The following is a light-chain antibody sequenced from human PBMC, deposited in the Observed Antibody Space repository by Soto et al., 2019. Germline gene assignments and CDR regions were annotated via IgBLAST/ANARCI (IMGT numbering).Light chain of an antibody. V-gene: IGLV2-14*03. CDR2: DVS. CDR3: SSYTLTSTVV. CDR1: SSDVGGYNY. J-gene: IGLJ2*01. Sequence: QSVLTQPASVSGSPGQSITISCTGTSSDVGGYNYVSWYQHHPGKASKLMIYDVSNRPSGVSNPFSGTKYDNTASLTIYGHQAEDEADYYCSSYTLTSTVVFGGGTKLTVL.